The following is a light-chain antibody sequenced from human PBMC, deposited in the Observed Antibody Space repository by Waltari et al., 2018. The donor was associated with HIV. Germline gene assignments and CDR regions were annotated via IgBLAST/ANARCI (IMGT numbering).Light chain of an antibody. V-gene: IGKV3-15*01. J-gene: IGKJ1*01. CDR2: GVS. CDR3: QQFNSWPRT. Sequence: DIVMTQSPATLSVSPGERATISCRASQSISSNLAWYQQKPGQAPRLLIYGVSTRTTGTPARFSGSGSGTDFTLTISSLQSEDFAVYYCQQFNSWPRTFGPGTKVET. CDR1: QSISSN.